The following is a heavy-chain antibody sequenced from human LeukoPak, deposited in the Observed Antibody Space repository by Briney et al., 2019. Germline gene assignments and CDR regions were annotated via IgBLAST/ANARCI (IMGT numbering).Heavy chain of an antibody. V-gene: IGHV1-3*02. J-gene: IGHJ4*02. D-gene: IGHD5-12*01. CDR1: GYTFTSYA. CDR3: ARGSGYDFGVIDY. CDR2: SNAGNGNT. Sequence: ASVKVSCKASGYTFTSYAMHWVRQAPGQRLEWMGWSNAGNGNTKYSQEFQGRVTITRDTSASTAYMELSCLRSEDMAVYYCARGSGYDFGVIDYWGQGTLVTVSS.